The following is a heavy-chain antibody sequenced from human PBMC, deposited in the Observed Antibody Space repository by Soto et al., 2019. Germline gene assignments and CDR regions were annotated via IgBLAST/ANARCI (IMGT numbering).Heavy chain of an antibody. J-gene: IGHJ6*02. D-gene: IGHD2-15*01. CDR2: IDHSGST. CDR3: VRGLRYSGMDA. Sequence: QVQLQQWGAGLLKPSETLSLTCAVNGGSFSAYYWTWIRQPPGRGLEWIGEIDHSGSTNYNPSLERLVTISIDTAKNRFSLTVASVTAADTAVYYCVRGLRYSGMDAWGQGTTVTVS. V-gene: IGHV4-34*01. CDR1: GGSFSAYY.